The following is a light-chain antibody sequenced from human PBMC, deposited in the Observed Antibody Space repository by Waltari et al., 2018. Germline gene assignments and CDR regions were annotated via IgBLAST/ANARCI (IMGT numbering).Light chain of an antibody. CDR3: AVWDDSLRGVV. Sequence: QSVLTQPPSASGTPGQRVTISCSGSSSNIGSNHVYWYQQLPGTAPKLLIYRNNQRPSGVPDRFPGSKSGTSASLAISGLRSEDEADYYCAVWDDSLRGVVFGGGTKLTVL. CDR1: SSNIGSNH. J-gene: IGLJ2*01. V-gene: IGLV1-47*01. CDR2: RNN.